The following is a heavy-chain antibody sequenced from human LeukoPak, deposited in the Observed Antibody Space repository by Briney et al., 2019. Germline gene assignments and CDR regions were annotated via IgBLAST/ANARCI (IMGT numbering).Heavy chain of an antibody. V-gene: IGHV4-39*07. J-gene: IGHJ4*02. Sequence: SETLSLTCTVSGGSISSSSYYWGWIRQPPGKGLEWIGSIYYSGSTYYNPSLKSRVTISVDTSKNQFSLKLSSVTAADTAVYYCARESRYDYVWGSYRQTYFDYWGQGTLVTVSS. CDR2: IYYSGST. CDR3: ARESRYDYVWGSYRQTYFDY. CDR1: GGSISSSSYY. D-gene: IGHD3-16*02.